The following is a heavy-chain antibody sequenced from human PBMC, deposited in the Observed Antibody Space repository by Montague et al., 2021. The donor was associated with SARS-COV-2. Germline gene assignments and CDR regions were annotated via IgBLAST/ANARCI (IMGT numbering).Heavy chain of an antibody. V-gene: IGHV4-39*01. CDR3: ARLSNYYGSGSYYPHNYYYYGMDV. J-gene: IGHJ6*02. D-gene: IGHD3-10*01. CDR2: IYYSGST. Sequence: SETLSLTCTVSGGSISSSSYYWGWIRQPPGKGLEWIGSIYYSGSTYYNESLKSRVTISVDTSKNQFSLKLRSVTAADTAVYYCARLSNYYGSGSYYPHNYYYYGMDVWGQGTTVTVSS. CDR1: GGSISSSSYY.